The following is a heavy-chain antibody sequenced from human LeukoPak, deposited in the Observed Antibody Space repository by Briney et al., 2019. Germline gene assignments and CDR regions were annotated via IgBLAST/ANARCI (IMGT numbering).Heavy chain of an antibody. CDR2: ITYDGGT. J-gene: IGHJ4*02. D-gene: IGHD5-24*01. V-gene: IGHV4-59*01. CDR3: ATQSRDGYNTFDY. CDR1: GDSISSYY. Sequence: SETLSLTCTVSGDSISSYYWIWIRQPPGKGLEGIGFITYDGGTSYDPSLRGRVIISIDTSKNQFSLRLTSVTAADTAIYYCATQSRDGYNTFDYWGQGTLVTVSS.